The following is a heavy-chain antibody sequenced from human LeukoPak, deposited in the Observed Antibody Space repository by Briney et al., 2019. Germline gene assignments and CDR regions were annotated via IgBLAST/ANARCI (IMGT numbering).Heavy chain of an antibody. V-gene: IGHV4-59*01. CDR1: GDSINNYY. D-gene: IGHD1-26*01. CDR2: IHDSGST. CDR3: AREVRHSGYFQY. J-gene: IGHJ4*02. Sequence: SETLSLTCTVSGDSINNYYWSWIRQPPGKGLEWIGYIHDSGSTNYNPSLNSRVTISLDTSKNQFSLRLSSVTAADTAVYYCAREVRHSGYFQYWGQGTLVTVSS.